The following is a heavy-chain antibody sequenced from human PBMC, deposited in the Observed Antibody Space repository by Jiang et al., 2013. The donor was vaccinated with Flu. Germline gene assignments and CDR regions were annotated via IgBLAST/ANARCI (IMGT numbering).Heavy chain of an antibody. V-gene: IGHV4-59*01. CDR2: IYYSGST. J-gene: IGHJ4*02. Sequence: GPGLVKPSETLSLTCTVSGGSISSYYWSWIRQPPGKGLEWIGYIYYSGSTNYNPSLKSRVTISVDTSKNQFSLKLSSVTAADTAVYYCARAAMASYYFDYWGQGTLVTVSS. D-gene: IGHD5-18*01. CDR3: ARAAMASYYFDY. CDR1: GGSISSYY.